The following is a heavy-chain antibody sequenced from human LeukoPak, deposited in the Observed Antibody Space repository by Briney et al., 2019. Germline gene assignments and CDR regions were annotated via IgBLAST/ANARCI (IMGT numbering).Heavy chain of an antibody. CDR3: AKRSSGWYGDY. J-gene: IGHJ4*02. CDR1: GFIFRNYA. V-gene: IGHV3-30-3*02. D-gene: IGHD6-19*01. Sequence: SGGSLRLSCAASGFIFRNYAMHWVRQAPGKGLEWVAVISYDGKNRYFVDSVKGRLTISRDNSKNTLYLHMNSLRAEDTAVYFCAKRSSGWYGDYWGQGTLVTVSS. CDR2: ISYDGKNR.